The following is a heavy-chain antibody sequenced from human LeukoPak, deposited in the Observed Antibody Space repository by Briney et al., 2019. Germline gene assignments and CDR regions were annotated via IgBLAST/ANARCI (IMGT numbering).Heavy chain of an antibody. V-gene: IGHV3-48*04. J-gene: IGHJ4*02. CDR1: GFTFSSFS. D-gene: IGHD3-16*01. CDR3: ARSGGWGFDY. CDR2: ISSSSSTI. Sequence: GGSLRLSCAASGFTFSSFSMNWVRQAPGKGLEWVSYISSSSSTIYYADSVKGRFTISRDNAKNSLYLQMNSLRAEDTAVYYRARSGGWGFDYWGQGTLVTVSS.